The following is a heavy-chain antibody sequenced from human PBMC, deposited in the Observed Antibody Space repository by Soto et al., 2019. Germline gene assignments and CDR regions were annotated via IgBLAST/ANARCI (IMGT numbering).Heavy chain of an antibody. D-gene: IGHD4-17*01. CDR2: VSYSGRT. V-gene: IGHV4-59*01. J-gene: IGHJ3*01. CDR3: ARLQYTVVTAIEV. CDR1: GGSINNYY. Sequence: SETLSLTCPVSGGSINNYYWNWIRQPPGKGLEWIGYVSYSGRTNYNPSLKSRVKMLVDKSKNHFSLNLTSVTAEDTAVYYCARLQYTVVTAIEVWGQGTMVRVS.